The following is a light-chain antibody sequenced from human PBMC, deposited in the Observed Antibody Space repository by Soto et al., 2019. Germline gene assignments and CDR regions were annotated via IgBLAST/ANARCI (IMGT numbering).Light chain of an antibody. CDR1: HSVSSN. CDR2: GSS. CDR3: QQYIISPGT. V-gene: IGKV3-15*01. Sequence: EILMTQSTATLSVSPGERATLSCRASHSVSSNLAWYQQKPGQAPRLLIYGSSTRATGIPARFRGSGSGTEFTLTISRLQSEDLAVYYCQQYIISPGTFGQGTRLEIK. J-gene: IGKJ5*01.